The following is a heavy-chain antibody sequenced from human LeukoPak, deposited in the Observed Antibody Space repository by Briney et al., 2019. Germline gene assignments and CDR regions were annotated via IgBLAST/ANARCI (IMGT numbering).Heavy chain of an antibody. D-gene: IGHD3-9*01. J-gene: IGHJ4*02. Sequence: SVKVSCKASGGTFSSYAISWVRQAPGQGLEWMGGIIPIFGTANYAQKFQGRVTITADESTSTDYMELSSLRSEDTAVYYCARGTRDFDWLQFGYWGQGTLVTVSS. CDR3: ARGTRDFDWLQFGY. CDR1: GGTFSSYA. V-gene: IGHV1-69*13. CDR2: IIPIFGTA.